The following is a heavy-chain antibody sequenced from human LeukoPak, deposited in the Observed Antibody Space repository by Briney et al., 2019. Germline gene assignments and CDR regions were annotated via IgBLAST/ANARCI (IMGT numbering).Heavy chain of an antibody. CDR2: INSGGTPI. V-gene: IGHV3-48*03. CDR1: GFIFSNYE. Sequence: GSLRLSCAASGFIFSNYEMNWVRQAPGKGLEWISYINSGGTPIYYADSVEGRFTISRDSFKNTLYLQMNSLRPEDTAVYYCAKEGDYYGSGSYRDGFDIWGQGTRATVSS. J-gene: IGHJ3*02. CDR3: AKEGDYYGSGSYRDGFDI. D-gene: IGHD3-10*01.